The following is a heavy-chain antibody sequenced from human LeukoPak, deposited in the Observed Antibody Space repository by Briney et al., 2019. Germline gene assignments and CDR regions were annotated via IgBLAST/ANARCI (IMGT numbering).Heavy chain of an antibody. CDR3: ARGFTTYYDFWSGHLPTKYYFDY. V-gene: IGHV3-33*01. J-gene: IGHJ4*02. D-gene: IGHD3-3*01. CDR2: IWYDGSNK. CDR1: GFTFSSYG. Sequence: GGSLRLSCAASGFTFSSYGMHWVRQAPGKALEWVAVIWYDGSNKYYADSVKGRFTISRDNSKNTLYLQMNSLRAEDTAVYYCARGFTTYYDFWSGHLPTKYYFDYWGQGTLVTVSS.